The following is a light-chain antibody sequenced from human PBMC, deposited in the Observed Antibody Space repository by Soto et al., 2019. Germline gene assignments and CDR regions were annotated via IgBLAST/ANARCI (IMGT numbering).Light chain of an antibody. CDR1: SSDVGSYNL. V-gene: IGLV2-23*01. J-gene: IGLJ1*01. CDR2: EGS. CDR3: CSYARGSTYV. Sequence: QSALTQPASVSGSPGQSITISCTGTSSDVGSYNLVSWYRQHPGKVPQLMIYEGSKRPSGVSNRFSGSKSGNTASLTISGLQAEDEADYYCCSYARGSTYVFGTGTKV.